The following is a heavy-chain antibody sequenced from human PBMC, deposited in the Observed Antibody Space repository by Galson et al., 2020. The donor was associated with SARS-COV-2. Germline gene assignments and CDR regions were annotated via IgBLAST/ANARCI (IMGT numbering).Heavy chain of an antibody. J-gene: IGHJ3*02. CDR3: ARIRPYDSSGSYAFDI. CDR1: GLSLSTTGMR. D-gene: IGHD3-22*01. V-gene: IGHV2-70*04. CDR2: IDWDDDK. Sequence: SGPTLVKPTQALTLTCTFSGLSLSTTGMRVGWIRQPPGKALEWLARIDWDDDKFYSASLETRLTISKDTSKNQVVLTMTNMGPVDTATYYWARIRPYDSSGSYAFDIWGQGTMGTVPS.